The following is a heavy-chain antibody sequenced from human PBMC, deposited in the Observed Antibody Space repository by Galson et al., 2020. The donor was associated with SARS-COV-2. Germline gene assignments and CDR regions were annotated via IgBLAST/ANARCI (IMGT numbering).Heavy chain of an antibody. CDR2: ISSSSSYI. V-gene: IGHV3-21*01. CDR1: GFTFSSYS. CDR3: ARDPGGSSSVRFDY. J-gene: IGHJ4*02. D-gene: IGHD6-6*01. Sequence: GESLKISCAASGFTFSSYSMNWVRQAPGKGLEWVSSISSSSSYIYYADSVKGRFTISRDNAKNSLYLQMNSLRAEDTAVYYCARDPGGSSSVRFDYWGQGTLVTVSS.